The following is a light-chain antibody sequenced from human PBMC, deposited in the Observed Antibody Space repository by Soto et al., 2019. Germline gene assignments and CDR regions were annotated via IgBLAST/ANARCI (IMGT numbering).Light chain of an antibody. CDR3: QQSYSTLWT. V-gene: IGKV1-39*01. J-gene: IGKJ1*01. CDR2: AAS. CDR1: QSISSY. Sequence: DIQLTQAPSFLSASVVDRVTITCRASQSISSYLNWYQQKPGKAPKLLIYAASSLQSGVPSRFSGSGSGTDFTLTISSLQPEDFATYYCQQSYSTLWTFGQGTKVDIK.